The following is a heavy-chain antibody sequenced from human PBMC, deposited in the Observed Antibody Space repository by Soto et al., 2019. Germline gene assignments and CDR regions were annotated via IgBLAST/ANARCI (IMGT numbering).Heavy chain of an antibody. V-gene: IGHV4-59*08. CDR3: ARRWGRTFDY. Sequence: PSXTLSLTCTVSGGPISSYYWSWIRQPPGKGLEWIGYIYYSGSTNYNPSLKSRVTISVDTSKNQFSLKLSSVTAADTAVYYCARRWGRTFDYWGQGTLVTVSS. J-gene: IGHJ4*02. CDR1: GGPISSYY. D-gene: IGHD7-27*01. CDR2: IYYSGST.